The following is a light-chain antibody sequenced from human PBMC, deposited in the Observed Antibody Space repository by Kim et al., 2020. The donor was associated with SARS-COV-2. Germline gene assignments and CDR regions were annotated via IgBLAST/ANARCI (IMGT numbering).Light chain of an antibody. CDR2: GAS. CDR3: QQYGSSPPIT. CDR1: QSVSSSY. J-gene: IGKJ5*01. V-gene: IGKV3-20*01. Sequence: PVERATLSCRARQSVSSSYLAWYQQKPGQAPRLLIYGASSRSTGIPERFSGSGSGTDFTLTISRLEPEDFAVYYCQQYGSSPPITFGQGTRLEIK.